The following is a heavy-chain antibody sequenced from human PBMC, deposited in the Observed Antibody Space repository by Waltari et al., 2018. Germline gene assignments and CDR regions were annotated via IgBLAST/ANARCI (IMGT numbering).Heavy chain of an antibody. CDR1: GYSFTNFA. J-gene: IGHJ4*02. Sequence: QVQLVQSGSELKKPGASVKVSCKASGYSFTNFAMNLVRQAPGQGLEWMGRINTKTGNPTYAQGFTGRFVFSVDTSVSTTYLQISSLEAEDTAVYYCARGGCSYGDCYYTSDYWGQGTLVTVSS. D-gene: IGHD2-21*02. V-gene: IGHV7-4-1*02. CDR2: INTKTGNP. CDR3: ARGGCSYGDCYYTSDY.